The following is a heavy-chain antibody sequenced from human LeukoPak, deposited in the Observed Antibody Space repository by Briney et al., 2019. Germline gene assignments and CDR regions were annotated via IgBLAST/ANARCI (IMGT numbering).Heavy chain of an antibody. Sequence: GGSLRLSCAASGFYFSAYLMSWVRQAPGKGLEWVANIKQDGSQEFYLDSVKGRFTISRDNGNNSLYLHMSRLRIEDTAVYYCARDLKGFNLWGQGALVTVSS. V-gene: IGHV3-7*04. J-gene: IGHJ5*02. CDR3: ARDLKGFNL. CDR2: IKQDGSQE. CDR1: GFYFSAYL.